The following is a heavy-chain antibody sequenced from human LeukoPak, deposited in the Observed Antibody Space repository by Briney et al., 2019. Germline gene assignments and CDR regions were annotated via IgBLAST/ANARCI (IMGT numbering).Heavy chain of an antibody. CDR3: ARHDYDGSGYFHLGAYFDY. CDR2: IYYSGRT. CDR1: GGSFSSGGHY. D-gene: IGHD3-22*01. Sequence: SETLSLTCIVSGGSFSSGGHYWSWIRQHPGKGLEWIGYIYYSGRTYYNPSLKSRVTISVDTSKSQFSLKLSSVTAADTAVYYCARHDYDGSGYFHLGAYFDYWGQGTLVTVSS. V-gene: IGHV4-31*03. J-gene: IGHJ4*02.